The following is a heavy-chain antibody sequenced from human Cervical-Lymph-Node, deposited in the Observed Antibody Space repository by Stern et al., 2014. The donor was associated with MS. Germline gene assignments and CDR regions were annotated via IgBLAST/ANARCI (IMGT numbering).Heavy chain of an antibody. CDR2: IIPLFGTA. V-gene: IGHV1-69*01. Sequence: VQLVQSAAEVKKPGSSVKVSCRASGGTFSSYAISWVRQAPGQGLEWVGGIIPLFGTANYAQKFQGRVTITADESTSTAYMELSSLRSEDTAVYYCARGELKEGLVRGMDVWGQGTTVTVSS. J-gene: IGHJ6*02. CDR3: ARGELKEGLVRGMDV. CDR1: GGTFSSYA. D-gene: IGHD1-26*01.